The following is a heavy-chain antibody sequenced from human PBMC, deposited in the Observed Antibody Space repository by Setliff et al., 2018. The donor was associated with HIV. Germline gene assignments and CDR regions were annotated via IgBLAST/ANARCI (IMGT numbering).Heavy chain of an antibody. CDR3: AGDSLKVGARYYES. Sequence: GGSLRLSCVASGFTFNTFAMHWVRQAPGKGLEWVSVITYDATRTSYADSVKGRFTISRDNSKNTVFLQLNTLRPEDTAVYYCAGDSLKVGARYYESWGQGTLVTVSS. J-gene: IGHJ4*02. CDR1: GFTFNTFA. D-gene: IGHD1-26*01. CDR2: ITYDATRT. V-gene: IGHV3-30*01.